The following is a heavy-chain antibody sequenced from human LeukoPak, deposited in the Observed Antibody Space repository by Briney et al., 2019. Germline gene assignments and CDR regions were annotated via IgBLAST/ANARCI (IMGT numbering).Heavy chain of an antibody. CDR1: GGSISSYY. Sequence: SETLSLTCTVSGGSISSYYWSWIRQPPGKGLEWIGYIYTSGSTNYNPSLKSRVTISVDTSKNQFSLKLSSVTAADTAVYYCARGSAIHYQLYGMDVWGQGTTVTVSS. D-gene: IGHD2-21*01. V-gene: IGHV4-4*09. CDR2: IYTSGST. J-gene: IGHJ6*02. CDR3: ARGSAIHYQLYGMDV.